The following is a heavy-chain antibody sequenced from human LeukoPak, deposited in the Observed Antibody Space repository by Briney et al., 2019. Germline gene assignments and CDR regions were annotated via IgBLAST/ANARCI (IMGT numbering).Heavy chain of an antibody. CDR2: ISSSSSYI. Sequence: KSGGSLRLSCAASGFTFSSYWMHWVRQAPGKGLEWVSSISSSSSYIYYADSVKGRFTISRDNAKNSLYLQMNSLRAEDTAVYYCARDRPTYVDVTTFDYWGQGTLVTVSS. D-gene: IGHD1-1*01. CDR1: GFTFSSYW. CDR3: ARDRPTYVDVTTFDY. V-gene: IGHV3-21*01. J-gene: IGHJ4*02.